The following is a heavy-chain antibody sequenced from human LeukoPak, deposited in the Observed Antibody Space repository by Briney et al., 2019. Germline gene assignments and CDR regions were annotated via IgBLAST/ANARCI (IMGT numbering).Heavy chain of an antibody. V-gene: IGHV3-7*04. Sequence: PGGSLRLSCAASRVTSSIYLICCGREALEKGVGCVNEIKQEEILKSYVDSVKGQFTISRDNTKYSLYLQMNSLRAEDTAVYYCARDPTYGSGSPAGGQGTLVTVSS. CDR2: IKQEEILK. J-gene: IGHJ4*02. CDR1: RVTSSIYL. CDR3: ARDPTYGSGSPA. D-gene: IGHD3-10*01.